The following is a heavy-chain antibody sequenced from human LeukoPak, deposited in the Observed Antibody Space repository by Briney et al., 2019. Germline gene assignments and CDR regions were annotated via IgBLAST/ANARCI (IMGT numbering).Heavy chain of an antibody. D-gene: IGHD3-22*01. CDR3: ARGNYSSAY. V-gene: IGHV3-7*03. CDR1: GFIFSTYW. Sequence: GGSLGLSCAASGFIFSTYWMSWVRQAPGKGPEWVANIKQDGSEEYYVDSVKGRFTISRDNAENSLYLQMNSLKVEDTAMYYCARGNYSSAYWGRGTLVIVSS. J-gene: IGHJ4*02. CDR2: IKQDGSEE.